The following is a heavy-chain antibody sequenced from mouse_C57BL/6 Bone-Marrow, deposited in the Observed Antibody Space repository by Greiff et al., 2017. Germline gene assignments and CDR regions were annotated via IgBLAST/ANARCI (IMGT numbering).Heavy chain of an antibody. J-gene: IGHJ4*01. V-gene: IGHV1-55*01. CDR1: GYTFTSYW. D-gene: IGHD1-1*01. CDR3: ARVNGSSYAMDY. CDR2: IYPGSGST. Sequence: QVQLQQPGAELAKPGASVKMSCKASGYTFTSYWITWVKQRPGQGLEWIGDIYPGSGSTNYNEKFKSKATLTVDTSSSTAYMQLSSLTSEDSAVYYCARVNGSSYAMDYWGQGTSVTVSS.